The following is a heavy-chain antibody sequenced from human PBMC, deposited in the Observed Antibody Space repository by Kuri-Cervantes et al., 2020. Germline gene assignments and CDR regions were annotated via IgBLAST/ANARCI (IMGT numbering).Heavy chain of an antibody. J-gene: IGHJ4*02. CDR2: IITIFSTP. CDR1: GYTFTSYY. CDR3: AAGISCNWDYVRYYFDY. V-gene: IGHV1-69*13. D-gene: IGHD1-7*01. Sequence: SVKVSCSASGYTFTSYYINWVRQATGQGLEWMGGIITIFSTPNYAQKFQGRLTIIADEFTNIAYLQLSSQISEDKAVYYCAAGISCNWDYVRYYFDYWGQGTLVTVSS.